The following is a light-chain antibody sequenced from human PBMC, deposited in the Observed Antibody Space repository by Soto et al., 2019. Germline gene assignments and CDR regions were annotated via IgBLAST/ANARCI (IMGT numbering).Light chain of an antibody. J-gene: IGKJ1*01. CDR1: QSVSSN. CDR2: GAS. Sequence: EIVMTQSPATLSVSPGERATLSCRASQSVSSNLAWYQQKPGQAPRLLIYGASTRATGIPARFSGSGSGTEFTLTISSLQSEDFAVYYCQQYNNWPPGFGQGTKVKIK. V-gene: IGKV3-15*01. CDR3: QQYNNWPPG.